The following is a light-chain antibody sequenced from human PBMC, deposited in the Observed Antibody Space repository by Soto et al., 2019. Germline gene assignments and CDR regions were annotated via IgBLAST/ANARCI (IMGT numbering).Light chain of an antibody. Sequence: EIVLTQSPGTLSLSPGERATLSCRTSQSVSNNYLAWYQQKPGQAPRLLIYGASSRATGIPDRFGGSGSGTDFTLSISRLEPEDFAVYYCQQRSNWPRFGQGTKVDIK. CDR1: QSVSNNY. V-gene: IGKV3D-20*02. J-gene: IGKJ1*01. CDR3: QQRSNWPR. CDR2: GAS.